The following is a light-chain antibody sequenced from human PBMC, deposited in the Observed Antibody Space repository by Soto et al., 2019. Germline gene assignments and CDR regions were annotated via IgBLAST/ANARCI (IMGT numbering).Light chain of an antibody. J-gene: IGKJ1*01. V-gene: IGKV3-20*01. CDR2: GAS. CDR1: QSVSSNY. Sequence: EIVLTQSPGTLSLSPGERATLSCRTSQSVSSNYLAWYQQKPGQAPRLLIYGASSRATGIPDRFSGSGYGTDFTLTISRLEPEDFAVYYCQQYGNSPQTFGQGTKVEIK. CDR3: QQYGNSPQT.